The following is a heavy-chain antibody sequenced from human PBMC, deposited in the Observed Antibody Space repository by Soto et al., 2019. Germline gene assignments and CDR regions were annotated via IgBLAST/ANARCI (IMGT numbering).Heavy chain of an antibody. D-gene: IGHD2-15*01. CDR2: INPDNGNT. V-gene: IGHV1-3*01. CDR3: ARGIATGQLEP. Sequence: QVQLVQSGAEVKKPGASVKISCKASGYTFTRYTMNWVRQAPGQRLEWMGWINPDNGNTKSSQKFQDRVIITRDTSASTAYMDLSSLSSEDTAVYYCARGIATGQLEPWGQGTLVTVSS. J-gene: IGHJ5*02. CDR1: GYTFTRYT.